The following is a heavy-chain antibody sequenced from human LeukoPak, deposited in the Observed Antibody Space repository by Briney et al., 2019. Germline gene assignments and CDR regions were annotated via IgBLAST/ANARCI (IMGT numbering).Heavy chain of an antibody. D-gene: IGHD1-14*01. CDR3: AKEPIELTTSDANLDY. CDR1: GFTFSSYG. Sequence: GGSLRLSCAASGFTFSSYGMHWVRQAPGKGLEWVAFIRYDGSNKYYADSVQGRFTISRDNSKNTLYLQMNSLRAEDTAVYYCAKEPIELTTSDANLDYWGQGTLVTVSS. J-gene: IGHJ4*02. V-gene: IGHV3-30*02. CDR2: IRYDGSNK.